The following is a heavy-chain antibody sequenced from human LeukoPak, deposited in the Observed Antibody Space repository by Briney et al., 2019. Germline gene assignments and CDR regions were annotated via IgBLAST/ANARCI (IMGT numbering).Heavy chain of an antibody. J-gene: IGHJ4*02. D-gene: IGHD2-8*01. CDR3: AKDRSDNKTWYAGSH. CDR1: GFTVRRYV. CDR2: ISGIGDDT. V-gene: IGHV3-23*01. Sequence: GGSLRLSCAASGFTVRRYVMTGVRQAPGKGLEWVSGISGIGDDTYYAGSVRGRFTISRDNSKNTLYLQRSSLRAEDRAVYYCAKDRSDNKTWYAGSHWGQGTLVTVSS.